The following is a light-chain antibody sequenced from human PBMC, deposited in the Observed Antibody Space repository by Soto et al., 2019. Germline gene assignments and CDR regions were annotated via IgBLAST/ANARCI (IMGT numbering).Light chain of an antibody. CDR3: QSYDSSRWV. V-gene: IGLV1-40*01. J-gene: IGLJ2*01. Sequence: QSVLTQPPSVSGAPGQRVTISCTGSSSNIGAGYDVHWYQQLPGTAPKLLIYGNSNRPSGVPDRFSGSKSGTSASLAITGLQAEAESDYYCQSYDSSRWVFGGGTTVTVL. CDR1: SSNIGAGYD. CDR2: GNS.